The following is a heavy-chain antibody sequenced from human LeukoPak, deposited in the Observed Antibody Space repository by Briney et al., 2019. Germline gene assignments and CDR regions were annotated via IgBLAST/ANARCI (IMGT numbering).Heavy chain of an antibody. Sequence: PGGSLRLSCAVSGFTFSSYGMSWVRQAPGKGLEWVSAISGSGGSTYYADSVKGRFIISRDNSKNTLYLQMNSLRAEDTAVYYCAKFALRYCSGGSCHPFDYWGQGTLVTVSS. CDR2: ISGSGGST. V-gene: IGHV3-23*01. CDR3: AKFALRYCSGGSCHPFDY. J-gene: IGHJ4*02. D-gene: IGHD2-15*01. CDR1: GFTFSSYG.